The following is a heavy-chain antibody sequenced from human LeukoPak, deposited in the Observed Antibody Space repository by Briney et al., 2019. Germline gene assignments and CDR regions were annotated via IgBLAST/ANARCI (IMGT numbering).Heavy chain of an antibody. V-gene: IGHV4-61*01. CDR3: VRGHITYGGIIQE. D-gene: IGHD3-16*01. J-gene: IGHJ4*02. Sequence: SETLSLTCTVSGGSISSGSYYWSWIRQPPGRGLEWIGYIYYSGSTNYNPSLKSRVTISVDTSKSQFSLKLSSVTAADTAIYYCVRGHITYGGIIQEWGQGTLVTVSS. CDR1: GGSISSGSYY. CDR2: IYYSGST.